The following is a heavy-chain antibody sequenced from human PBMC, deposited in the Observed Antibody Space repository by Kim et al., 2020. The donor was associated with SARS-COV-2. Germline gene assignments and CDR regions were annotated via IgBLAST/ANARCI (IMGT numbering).Heavy chain of an antibody. D-gene: IGHD3-3*01. J-gene: IGHJ3*02. Sequence: GGSLRLSCAASGFTVSSNYMSWVRQAPGKGLEWVSVIYSGGSTYYADSVKGRFTISRDNSKNTLYLQMNSLRAGDTAVYYCARDGAEWTRGAFDIWGQGTMVPVSS. CDR3: ARDGAEWTRGAFDI. V-gene: IGHV3-66*01. CDR1: GFTVSSNY. CDR2: IYSGGST.